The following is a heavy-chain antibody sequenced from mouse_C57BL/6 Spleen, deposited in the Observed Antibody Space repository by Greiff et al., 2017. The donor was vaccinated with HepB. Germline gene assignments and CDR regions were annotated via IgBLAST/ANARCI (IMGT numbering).Heavy chain of an antibody. CDR1: GFSLTSYG. CDR3: AIYYSNYEDYAMDY. V-gene: IGHV2-2*01. CDR2: IWSGGST. D-gene: IGHD2-5*01. Sequence: QVQLKESGPGLVQPSQSLSITCTVSGFSLTSYGVHWVRQSPGKGLEWLGVIWSGGSTDYNAAFISRLSISKDNSKSQVFFKMNSLQADDTAIYYCAIYYSNYEDYAMDYWGQGTSVTVSS. J-gene: IGHJ4*01.